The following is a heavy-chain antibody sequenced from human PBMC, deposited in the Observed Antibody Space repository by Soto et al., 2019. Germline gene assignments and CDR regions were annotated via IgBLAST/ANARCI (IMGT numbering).Heavy chain of an antibody. CDR1: GGTFSSYA. Sequence: ASVKVSCKASGGTFSSYAISWVRQAPGQGLEWMGGIIPIFGTANYAQKFQGRVTITADESTSTAYMELSSLRSEDTAVYYCARVTTWVSSPFDPWGQGTLVTVSS. CDR2: IIPIFGTA. CDR3: ARVTTWVSSPFDP. J-gene: IGHJ5*02. D-gene: IGHD4-4*01. V-gene: IGHV1-69*13.